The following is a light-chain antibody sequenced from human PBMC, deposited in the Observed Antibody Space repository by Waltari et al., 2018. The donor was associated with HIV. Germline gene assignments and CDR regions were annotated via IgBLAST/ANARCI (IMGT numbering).Light chain of an antibody. CDR2: KDS. CDR3: QSADSSGTYVV. J-gene: IGLJ2*01. Sequence: SYELTQPPSVSVSPGQTTRITCSGDALPKQYAYWYQQKPGQAPGLVIYKDSKRPAGIPEGFSGSSSGTTVTLTISGVQAEDETDYYCQSADSSGTYVVFGGGTKLTVL. CDR1: ALPKQY. V-gene: IGLV3-25*03.